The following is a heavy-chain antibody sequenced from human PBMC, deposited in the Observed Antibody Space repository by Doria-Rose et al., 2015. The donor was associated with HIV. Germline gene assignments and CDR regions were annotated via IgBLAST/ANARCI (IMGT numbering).Heavy chain of an antibody. CDR3: ARMKSSRWYHEYYFDF. CDR1: GVSLSSPGMG. D-gene: IGHD6-13*01. V-gene: IGHV2-26*01. Sequence: QVTLKESGPVLVKPTETLTLTCTVSGVSLSSPGMGVSWIRQPTGKALEWLAKLFSDDERSYNTSLKSRLTISRGPSKSQVVLTMTDMDPVDTATYYCARMKSSRWYHEYYFDFWGQGTLVIVSA. CDR2: LFSDDER. J-gene: IGHJ4*02.